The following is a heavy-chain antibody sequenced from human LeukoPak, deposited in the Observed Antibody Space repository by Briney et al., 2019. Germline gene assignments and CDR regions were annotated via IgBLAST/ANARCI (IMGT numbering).Heavy chain of an antibody. D-gene: IGHD6-25*01. CDR2: ISYGSGTV. CDR1: GFIFSSKS. J-gene: IGHJ4*02. Sequence: GGSLRLSCAASGFIFSSKSMNWVRQAPGKGLEWVSYISYGSGTVYYADSVKGRFTISRDNAKNSLYLQMNSLRDEDTAVYYCARDFSPGQRFYFDYWGQGTLVTVSS. V-gene: IGHV3-48*02. CDR3: ARDFSPGQRFYFDY.